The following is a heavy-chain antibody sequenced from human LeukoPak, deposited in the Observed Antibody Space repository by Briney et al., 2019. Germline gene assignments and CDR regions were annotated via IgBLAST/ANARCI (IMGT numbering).Heavy chain of an antibody. Sequence: SETLSLTCAVYGGSFSGYYWSWIRQPPGKGLEWIGEINHSGSTNYNPSLKSRVTISVDTSKNQFSLKLSSVTAADTAVYYCARGKARLLYYDSSGYPFQHWGQGTLVTVSS. CDR3: ARGKARLLYYDSSGYPFQH. CDR2: INHSGST. J-gene: IGHJ1*01. CDR1: GGSFSGYY. D-gene: IGHD3-22*01. V-gene: IGHV4-34*01.